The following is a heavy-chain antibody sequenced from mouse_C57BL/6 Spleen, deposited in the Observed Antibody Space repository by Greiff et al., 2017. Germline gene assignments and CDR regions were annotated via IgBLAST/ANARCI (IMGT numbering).Heavy chain of an antibody. CDR1: GFNISNYW. Sequence: EVKLVESGGGLVQPGGSMKLSCAASGFNISNYWMNWVRQSPEKGLEWVAQIRVKSDNYATHYAESVKERFTISRDDSKSSVYLPMNTLRAEVTCIYYWTGVGFPDWGQGTLVTVSA. CDR3: TGVGFPD. J-gene: IGHJ3*01. CDR2: IRVKSDNYAT. D-gene: IGHD1-3*01. V-gene: IGHV6-3*01.